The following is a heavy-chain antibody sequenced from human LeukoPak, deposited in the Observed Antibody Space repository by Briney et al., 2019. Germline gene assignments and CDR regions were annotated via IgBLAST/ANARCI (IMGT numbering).Heavy chain of an antibody. CDR2: FYDSGNT. V-gene: IGHV4-38-2*01. D-gene: IGHD3-16*01. CDR3: ARGKSRGGHIDY. J-gene: IGHJ4*02. CDR1: GGPFSGYH. Sequence: SETLSLTCAVYGGPFSGYHWGWIRQPPGKGLEWIGSFYDSGNTYYNPSLKSRVTISVDTSKNQFSLKVRSVTAADTAVYFCARGKSRGGHIDYWGQGTLVTVSS.